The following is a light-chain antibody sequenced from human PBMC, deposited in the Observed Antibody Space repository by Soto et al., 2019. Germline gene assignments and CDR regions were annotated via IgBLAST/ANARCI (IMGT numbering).Light chain of an antibody. J-gene: IGKJ4*01. CDR2: RTS. CDR1: QSITAW. Sequence: DIKMTQSPSTLSASVGDRVTITCRASQSITAWLAWYQQKPGKAPKFLIYRTSNLEGGVPSRFSGSGSATEFTLTISSLHPDDFATYCFQYGDDYSCTFSEATKGDIK. CDR3: QYGDDYSCT. V-gene: IGKV1-5*03.